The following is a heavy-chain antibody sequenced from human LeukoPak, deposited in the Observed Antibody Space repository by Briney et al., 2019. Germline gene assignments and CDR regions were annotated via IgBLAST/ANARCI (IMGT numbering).Heavy chain of an antibody. Sequence: ASVKVSCKASGYTFTSYGISWVRQAPGQGLEWMGWISAYNGNTNYAQKLQGRVTMTTDTSTCTAYMELRSLRSDDTAVYYCARERDTIFGVVIFGGAFDIWGQGTMVTVSS. D-gene: IGHD3-3*01. J-gene: IGHJ3*02. V-gene: IGHV1-18*01. CDR3: ARERDTIFGVVIFGGAFDI. CDR2: ISAYNGNT. CDR1: GYTFTSYG.